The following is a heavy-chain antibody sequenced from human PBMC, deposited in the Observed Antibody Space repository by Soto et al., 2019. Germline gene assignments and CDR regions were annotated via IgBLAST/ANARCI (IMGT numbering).Heavy chain of an antibody. D-gene: IGHD2-15*01. CDR1: GGTFSSYT. CDR3: AREGGSVVAAPGGY. CDR2: IIPILGIA. J-gene: IGHJ4*02. Sequence: ASVKVSCKASGGTFSSYTISWVRQAPGQGLEWMGRIIPILGIANYAQKFQGRVTITADKSTSTAYMELSSLRSEDTAVYYCAREGGSVVAAPGGYWGQGTLVTVSS. V-gene: IGHV1-69*04.